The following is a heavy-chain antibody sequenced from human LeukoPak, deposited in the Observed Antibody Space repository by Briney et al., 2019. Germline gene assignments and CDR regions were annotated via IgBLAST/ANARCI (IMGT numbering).Heavy chain of an antibody. CDR3: AKDKSDYAGDSDS. J-gene: IGHJ5*01. CDR2: ISFDGAVT. CDR1: GFTFSSFA. D-gene: IGHD4-23*01. V-gene: IGHV3-23*01. Sequence: GGSLRLSCAASGFTFSSFALTWVRLAPGKGLEWVSAISFDGAVTYYIDSVKGRFTVSRDNSKNTLYLQMNSLRAEDTAIYYCAKDKSDYAGDSDSWGQGTLVTVSS.